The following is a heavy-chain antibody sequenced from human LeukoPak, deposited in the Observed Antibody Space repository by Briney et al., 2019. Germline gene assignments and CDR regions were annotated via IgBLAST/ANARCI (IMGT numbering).Heavy chain of an antibody. CDR1: GGSISSYY. V-gene: IGHV4-59*01. CDR2: IYYSGST. CDR3: AGDRSSSWYNWFDP. D-gene: IGHD6-13*01. J-gene: IGHJ5*02. Sequence: SETLSLTCTVSGGSISSYYWSWIRQPPGKGLEWIGYIYYSGSTNYNPSLKSRLTISVDTSKNQFSLKLSSVTAADTAVYYCAGDRSSSWYNWFDPWGQGTLVTVSS.